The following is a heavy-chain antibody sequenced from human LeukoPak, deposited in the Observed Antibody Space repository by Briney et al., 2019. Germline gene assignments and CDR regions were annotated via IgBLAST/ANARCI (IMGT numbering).Heavy chain of an antibody. V-gene: IGHV1-46*01. CDR2: INPSGGST. J-gene: IGHJ4*02. D-gene: IGHD3-22*01. Sequence: ASVKVSCKASGYTFTYYYIHWVRQAPGQGLEWIGIINPSGGSTNYAQHFQGRVTMTRDISTSTVNMELRTLRSEDTAVYYCARSSSYYDDSSGYYPVYWGQGTLVTVSS. CDR3: ARSSSYYDDSSGYYPVY. CDR1: GYTFTYYY.